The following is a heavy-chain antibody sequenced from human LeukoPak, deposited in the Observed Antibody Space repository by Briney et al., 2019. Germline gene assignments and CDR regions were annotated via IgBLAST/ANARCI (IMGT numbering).Heavy chain of an antibody. CDR3: ARGGSGSGYHYYYYMDV. CDR1: GFTFSNYA. V-gene: IGHV3-23*01. J-gene: IGHJ6*03. CDR2: ISGSGDST. Sequence: GGSLRLSCAASGFTFSNYAMRWVRQAPGKGLEWVSGISGSGDSTYYADSVKGRFTISRDNANNTLYLQMNSLRVEDTAVYYCARGGSGSGYHYYYYMDVWGKGTTVTISS. D-gene: IGHD2-15*01.